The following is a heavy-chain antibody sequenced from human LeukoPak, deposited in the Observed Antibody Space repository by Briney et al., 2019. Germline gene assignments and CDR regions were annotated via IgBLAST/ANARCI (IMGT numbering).Heavy chain of an antibody. V-gene: IGHV4-39*01. Sequence: SETLSLTCTVSGGSISSSSYYWGWIRQPPGKGLEWIGSIYYSGSTYYNPSLKSRVTISVDTSKNQFSLKLSSVTAADAAVYYCLSYYDILTGYFQWGQGTLVTVSS. J-gene: IGHJ4*02. CDR2: IYYSGST. D-gene: IGHD3-9*01. CDR1: GGSISSSSYY. CDR3: LSYYDILTGYFQ.